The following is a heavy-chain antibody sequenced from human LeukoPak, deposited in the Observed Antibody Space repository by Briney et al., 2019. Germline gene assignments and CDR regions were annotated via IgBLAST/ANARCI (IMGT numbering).Heavy chain of an antibody. Sequence: GGSLRLSCAASGFTFSDYAMNWVRQAPGKGLEWVSGVSGSGGSTVYADSVKGRFTISRDHSDNTLYLQMNSLRAEDTAVYYCTKGEPRFRGVSPYFFDYWGQGTLVTVSS. J-gene: IGHJ4*02. D-gene: IGHD3-10*01. CDR3: TKGEPRFRGVSPYFFDY. CDR1: GFTFSDYA. V-gene: IGHV3-23*01. CDR2: VSGSGGST.